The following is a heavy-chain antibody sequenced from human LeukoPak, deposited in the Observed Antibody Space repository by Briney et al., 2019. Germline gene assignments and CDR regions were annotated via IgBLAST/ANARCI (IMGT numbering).Heavy chain of an antibody. V-gene: IGHV3-15*01. D-gene: IGHD3-10*01. Sequence: PGGSLRLSCAGSGFTFGNAWMNWVRQAPGKGLEWVGRIKSKYDGGTTDYAAPVKGRFTISRDDSKNTLYLQMNSLGTEDTAIYYCTIVRGYGTGSYSDYWGQGTLVTVSS. CDR2: IKSKYDGGTT. J-gene: IGHJ4*02. CDR1: GFTFGNAW. CDR3: TIVRGYGTGSYSDY.